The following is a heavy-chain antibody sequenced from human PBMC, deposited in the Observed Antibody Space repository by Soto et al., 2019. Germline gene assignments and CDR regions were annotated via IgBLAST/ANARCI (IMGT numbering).Heavy chain of an antibody. J-gene: IGHJ4*02. CDR1: GGSISSGVYY. CDR2: IYYSGST. V-gene: IGHV4-31*03. CDR3: AREYSSSWSRYFDY. D-gene: IGHD6-13*01. Sequence: PSETLSLTCTVSGGSISSGVYYWSWIRQHPGKGLEWIGYIYYSGSTYYNPALKSRVTISVDTSKNQFSLKLSSVTAADTAVYYCAREYSSSWSRYFDYWGQGTLVTVSS.